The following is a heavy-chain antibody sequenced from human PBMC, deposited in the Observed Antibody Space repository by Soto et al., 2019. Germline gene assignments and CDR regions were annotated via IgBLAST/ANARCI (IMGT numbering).Heavy chain of an antibody. V-gene: IGHV4-30-2*01. J-gene: IGHJ5*02. CDR1: GGSISSGGYS. D-gene: IGHD6-13*01. CDR2: IYHSGST. Sequence: PSETLSLTCAVSGGSISSGGYSWSWIRQPPGKGLEWIGYIYHSGSTNYNPSLKSRVTISVDRSKNQFSLKLSSVTAADTAVYYCARVKQQLDQNWFDPWGQGTLVTVSS. CDR3: ARVKQQLDQNWFDP.